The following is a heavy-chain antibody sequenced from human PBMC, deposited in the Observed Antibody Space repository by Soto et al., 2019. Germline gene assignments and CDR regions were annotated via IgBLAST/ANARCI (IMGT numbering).Heavy chain of an antibody. CDR2: IYYSGST. CDR1: GGSISSSSYY. V-gene: IGHV4-39*01. D-gene: IGHD1-20*01. Sequence: SETLSLTCTVSGGSISSSSYYWGWIRQPPGKGLEWIGSIYYSGSTYYNPSLKSRVTISVDTSKNQFSLKLSSVTAADTAVYYCARLGITGGLDYWGQGTLVTVSS. CDR3: ARLGITGGLDY. J-gene: IGHJ4*02.